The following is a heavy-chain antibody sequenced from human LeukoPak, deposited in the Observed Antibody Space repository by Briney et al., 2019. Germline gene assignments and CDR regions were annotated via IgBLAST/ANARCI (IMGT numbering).Heavy chain of an antibody. CDR3: AKEVPDYYYGSGSYQLGY. V-gene: IGHV3-66*01. CDR1: GFTVSSNY. CDR2: IYSGGST. Sequence: GGSLRLSCAASGFTVSSNYMSWVRQAPGKGLEWVSVIYSGGSTYYADSVKGRFTISRDNSKNTLYLQMNSLRAEDTAVYYCAKEVPDYYYGSGSYQLGYWGQGTLVTVSS. J-gene: IGHJ4*02. D-gene: IGHD3-10*01.